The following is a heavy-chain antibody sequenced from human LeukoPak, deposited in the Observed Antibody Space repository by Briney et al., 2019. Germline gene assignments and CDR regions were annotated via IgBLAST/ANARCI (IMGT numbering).Heavy chain of an antibody. CDR2: IYHSGGT. D-gene: IGHD3-10*01. Sequence: SETLSLTCTVSGGSVSSGRYYWSWIRQPPGKGLEWIGYIYHSGGTYYNPSLKSRVTISVDTSKNQFSLKLSSVTAADTAVYYCARDPGPNRDLPFDYWGQGTLVTVSS. CDR1: GGSVSSGRYY. CDR3: ARDPGPNRDLPFDY. V-gene: IGHV4-61*01. J-gene: IGHJ4*02.